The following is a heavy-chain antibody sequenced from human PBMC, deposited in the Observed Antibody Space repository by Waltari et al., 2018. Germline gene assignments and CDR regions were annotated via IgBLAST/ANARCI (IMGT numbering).Heavy chain of an antibody. J-gene: IGHJ4*02. CDR3: ARGLPSETYYFDF. Sequence: QVQLVQSGPVVKKPGSSVKVSCKASAGTFSTYGISWVRQAPGQGLEWMGGIIPVFPTTNYAQKFQDRVTISADRSTSTAYMELRSLRPEDTAVYYCARGLPSETYYFDFWGQGTLVTVAS. V-gene: IGHV1-69*06. CDR2: IIPVFPTT. CDR1: AGTFSTYG. D-gene: IGHD2-15*01.